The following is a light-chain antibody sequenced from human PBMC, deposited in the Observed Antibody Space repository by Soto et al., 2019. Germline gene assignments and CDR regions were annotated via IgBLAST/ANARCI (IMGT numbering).Light chain of an antibody. J-gene: IGKJ5*01. V-gene: IGKV1-39*01. CDR3: QQSYSTLIT. CDR2: AAS. CDR1: QSITGW. Sequence: DIQMTQSPSTLSSSVGDRVTITCRASQSITGWLAWYQQKPGKAPKLLIYAASSLQSGVPSRFSGSGSGTDFTLTISSLQPEDFATYYCQQSYSTLITFGQGTRLEIK.